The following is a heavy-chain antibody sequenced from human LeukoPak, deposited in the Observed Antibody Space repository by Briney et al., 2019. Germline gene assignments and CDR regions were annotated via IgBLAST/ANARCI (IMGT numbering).Heavy chain of an antibody. CDR3: ARDGVVIGGLGYCSSTSCYRGFDY. CDR1: GGSISSYY. J-gene: IGHJ4*02. V-gene: IGHV4-4*07. CDR2: IYTSGST. Sequence: PSETLSLTCTVSGGSISSYYWSWIRQPAGKGLEWIGRIYTSGSTNSNPSLKSRVTMSVDTSKNQFSLKLSSVTAADTAVYYCARDGVVIGGLGYCSSTSCYRGFDYWGQGTLVTVSS. D-gene: IGHD2-2*02.